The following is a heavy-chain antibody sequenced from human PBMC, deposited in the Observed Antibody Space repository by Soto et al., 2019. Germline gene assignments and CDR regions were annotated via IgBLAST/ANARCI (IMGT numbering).Heavy chain of an antibody. V-gene: IGHV4-39*02. D-gene: IGHD1-26*01. J-gene: IGHJ6*02. CDR2: IYYSGST. Sequence: KPSETLSLTCTVSGGSISSRSYYWVWIRQPPGKGLEWIGSIYYSGSTYYNPSLKSRVTISVDTSKNQFSLKLGSVTDADTAVYYCARDGVGKRGYYYYGMDVWGQGTTVTV. CDR1: GGSISSRSYY. CDR3: ARDGVGKRGYYYYGMDV.